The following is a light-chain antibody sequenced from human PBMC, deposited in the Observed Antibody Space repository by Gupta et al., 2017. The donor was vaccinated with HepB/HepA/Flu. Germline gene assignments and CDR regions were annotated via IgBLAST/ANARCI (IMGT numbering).Light chain of an antibody. J-gene: IGKJ1*01. CDR1: QSVLYSSNNKNY. V-gene: IGKV4-1*01. Sequence: IVLTQSPDSRPVSLGERATINCKSSQSVLYSSNNKNYLAWYQQKPGQPPKLLIYWASTRESGVPDRFSGSGSGTDFTLTISSLQAEDVAVYYCQQYYSTPWTFGQGTKVEIK. CDR3: QQYYSTPWT. CDR2: WAS.